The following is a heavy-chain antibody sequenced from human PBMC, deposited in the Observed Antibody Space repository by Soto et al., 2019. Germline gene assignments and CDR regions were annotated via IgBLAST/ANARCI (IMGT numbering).Heavy chain of an antibody. Sequence: SETLSLTCAVYGGSFSGYYWSWMRQPPGKGLEWIGEIYYSGTTNYNASLESRVTISLDTSKNHFSLRLRSVTAADTALYFCERSGGKAAKYNWFDPWGQGTPVTVSS. CDR2: IYYSGTT. J-gene: IGHJ5*02. D-gene: IGHD3-10*01. CDR3: ERSGGKAAKYNWFDP. CDR1: GGSFSGYY. V-gene: IGHV4-34*01.